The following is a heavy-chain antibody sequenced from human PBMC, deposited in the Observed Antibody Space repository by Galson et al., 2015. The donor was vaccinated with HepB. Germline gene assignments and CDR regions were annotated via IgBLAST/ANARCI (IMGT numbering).Heavy chain of an antibody. J-gene: IGHJ3*02. CDR1: GFTFSSYA. CDR3: AKDLGWVADHRAGAFDI. Sequence: SLRLSCAASGFTFSSYAMSWVRQAPGKGLEWVSAISGSGGSTYYADSVKGRFTISRDNSKNTLYLQMNSLRAEDTAVYYCAKDLGWVADHRAGAFDIWGQGTMVTVSS. V-gene: IGHV3-23*01. D-gene: IGHD6-19*01. CDR2: ISGSGGST.